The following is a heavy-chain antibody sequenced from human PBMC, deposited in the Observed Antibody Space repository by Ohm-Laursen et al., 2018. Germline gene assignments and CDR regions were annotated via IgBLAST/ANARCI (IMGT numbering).Heavy chain of an antibody. J-gene: IGHJ4*02. CDR3: ARGYSSSRMRFDY. CDR1: GGTFSSYA. Sequence: SSVKVSCKTSGGTFSSYAISWVRQAPGQGLEWMGGIIPIFGTANYAQKFQGRVTITADKSTSTAYMELSSLRSEDTAVYYCARGYSSSRMRFDYWGQGTLVTVSS. D-gene: IGHD6-13*01. CDR2: IIPIFGTA. V-gene: IGHV1-69*06.